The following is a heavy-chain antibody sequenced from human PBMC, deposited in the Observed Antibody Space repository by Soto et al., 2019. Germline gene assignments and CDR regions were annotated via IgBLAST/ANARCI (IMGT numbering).Heavy chain of an antibody. CDR2: ISSSSSYI. J-gene: IGHJ4*02. CDR3: ARAQRGSSSWYYFDY. CDR1: GFTFSSYS. V-gene: IGHV3-21*01. Sequence: EVQLVESGGGLVKPGGSLRLSCAASGFTFSSYSMNWVRQAPGKGLEWVSSISSSSSYIYYANSVKGRFTISRDNAKNSLYLQMNSLRAEDTAVYYCARAQRGSSSWYYFDYWGQGTLVTVSS. D-gene: IGHD6-13*01.